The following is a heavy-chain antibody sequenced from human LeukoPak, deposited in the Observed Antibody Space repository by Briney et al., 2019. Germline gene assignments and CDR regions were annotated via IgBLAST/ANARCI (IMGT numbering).Heavy chain of an antibody. CDR2: ISSSGGST. J-gene: IGHJ1*01. CDR3: AKALIGTGGYFQN. Sequence: PGGSLRLSCAASGFTFSSHAMSWVRQAPGKGLEWVSSISSSGGSTYYADSVKGRFTISRDNSKNTLYLQMNSLRAEDTAVYYCAKALIGTGGYFQNWGHGALATVSS. D-gene: IGHD1-1*01. V-gene: IGHV3-23*01. CDR1: GFTFSSHA.